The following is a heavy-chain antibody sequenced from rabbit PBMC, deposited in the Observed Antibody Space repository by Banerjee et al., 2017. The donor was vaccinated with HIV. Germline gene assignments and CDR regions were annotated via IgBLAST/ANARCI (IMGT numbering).Heavy chain of an antibody. CDR2: IGSSSGNT. D-gene: IGHD7-1*01. CDR3: AGGDSGYRWITRLDL. J-gene: IGHJ3*01. Sequence: QSLEESGGDLVKPGASLTLTCTASGFSFSSYGVSWVRQAPGKGLEWIVCIGSSSGNTYYASWAKGRFTISKTSSTTVTLQMTSLTAADTATYFCAGGDSGYRWITRLDLWGQGTLVTVS. CDR1: GFSFSSYG. V-gene: IGHV1S40*01.